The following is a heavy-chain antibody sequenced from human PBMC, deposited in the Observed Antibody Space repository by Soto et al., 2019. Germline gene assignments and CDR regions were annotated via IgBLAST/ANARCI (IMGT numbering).Heavy chain of an antibody. J-gene: IGHJ6*02. D-gene: IGHD6-19*01. V-gene: IGHV4-59*12. CDR3: ARGGAVAGTGYYYYYGMDV. CDR1: GGSISSYY. Sequence: SETLSLTCTVSGGSISSYYWSWIRQPPGKGLEWIGYIYYSGSTNYNPSLKSRVTISVDTSKNQFSLKLSSVTAADTAVYYCARGGAVAGTGYYYYYGMDVWGQGTTVTVSS. CDR2: IYYSGST.